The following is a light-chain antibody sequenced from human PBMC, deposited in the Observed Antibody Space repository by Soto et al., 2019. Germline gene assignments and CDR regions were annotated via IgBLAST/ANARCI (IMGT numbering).Light chain of an antibody. V-gene: IGKV1-9*01. Sequence: DIQLTQSPSFLSASVGDRVTITCRASQGISNYVLWYQQKPGKAPKLLIYAASTSQSGVASRFNGSGSGTEFNLTINSLQPEDFAIYYCQPLESYPINFGQETRLEIK. J-gene: IGKJ5*01. CDR1: QGISNY. CDR2: AAS. CDR3: QPLESYPIN.